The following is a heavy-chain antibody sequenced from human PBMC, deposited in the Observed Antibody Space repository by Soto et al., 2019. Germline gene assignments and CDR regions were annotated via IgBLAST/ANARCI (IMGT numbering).Heavy chain of an antibody. J-gene: IGHJ4*02. CDR3: ARASYYYDSSGYYYQYYFDY. Sequence: GASVKVSCKASGYTFTSYGISWVRQAPGQGLEWMGWISAYNGNTNYAQKLQGRVTMTTDTSTSTAYMELRSLRSDDTAVYYCARASYYYDSSGYYYQYYFDYWGQGTLVTVSS. V-gene: IGHV1-18*01. CDR1: GYTFTSYG. CDR2: ISAYNGNT. D-gene: IGHD3-22*01.